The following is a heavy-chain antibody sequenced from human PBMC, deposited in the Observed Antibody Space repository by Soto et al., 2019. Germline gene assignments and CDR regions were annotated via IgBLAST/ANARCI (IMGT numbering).Heavy chain of an antibody. CDR3: ARRARPDFYYMDV. V-gene: IGHV3-64*01. D-gene: IGHD6-6*01. J-gene: IGHJ6*03. Sequence: GGSLRLSCAGSAFTLSGYAMDWVRQAPGKGLEYVSGISSKGVGTYYANSVQGRFTISRDNSKNTVYLQMGSLRPEDMAVYYCARRARPDFYYMDVWGKGTTVTVSS. CDR2: ISSKGVGT. CDR1: AFTLSGYA.